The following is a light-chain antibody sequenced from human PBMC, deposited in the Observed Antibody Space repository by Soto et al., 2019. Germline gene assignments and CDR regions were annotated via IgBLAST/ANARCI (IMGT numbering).Light chain of an antibody. CDR2: WAS. CDR1: QSVLYSSNNKNY. CDR3: QQYYTNALT. Sequence: DIVMTQSPDSLAVSLGERATINCKSSQSVLYSSNNKNYLAWYQQKPGQPPKLLIYWASTRESGVPDRFSGSWSGTAFTLTISSLQAEDVAVYYCQQYYTNALTFGGGTKVGVK. V-gene: IGKV4-1*01. J-gene: IGKJ4*01.